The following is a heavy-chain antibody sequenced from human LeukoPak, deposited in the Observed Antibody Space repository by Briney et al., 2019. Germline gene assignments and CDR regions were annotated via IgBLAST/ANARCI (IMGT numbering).Heavy chain of an antibody. CDR3: ARMGDYGDYGFDP. Sequence: SETLYLTCSVSGGSIDNSDYFWGWVRQPPGKGLEWIGYIYYSGSTNYNPSLKSRVTISVDTSKNQFSLKLSSVTAADTAVYYCARMGDYGDYGFDPWGQGTLVTVSS. V-gene: IGHV4-61*05. J-gene: IGHJ5*02. CDR1: GGSIDNSDYF. CDR2: IYYSGST. D-gene: IGHD4-17*01.